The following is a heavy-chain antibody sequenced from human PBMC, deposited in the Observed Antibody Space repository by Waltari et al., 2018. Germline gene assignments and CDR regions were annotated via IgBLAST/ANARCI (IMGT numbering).Heavy chain of an antibody. Sequence: EVQLVESGGGLVQPGGSLRLSCAASGFNFSSYWMIWFRQAPGKGLEWVANIKQDGSEKYYVDSVKGRFTISRDNAKNSLYLQMNSLRAEDTAVYYCARDGEYSYGYVDYWGQGTLVTVSS. CDR2: IKQDGSEK. CDR1: GFNFSSYW. D-gene: IGHD5-18*01. J-gene: IGHJ4*02. V-gene: IGHV3-7*01. CDR3: ARDGEYSYGYVDY.